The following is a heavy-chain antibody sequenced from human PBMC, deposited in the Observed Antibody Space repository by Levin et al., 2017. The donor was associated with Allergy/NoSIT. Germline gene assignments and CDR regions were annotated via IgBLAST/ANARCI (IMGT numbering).Heavy chain of an antibody. CDR1: GFTFSSYS. V-gene: IGHV3-48*01. CDR3: AREGTSYGRLYGMDV. D-gene: IGHD2-2*01. Sequence: GGSLRLSCAASGFTFSSYSMNWVRQAPGKGLEWVSYISSSSSTIYYADSVKGRFTISRDNAKNSLYLQMNSLRAEDTAVYYCAREGTSYGRLYGMDVWGQGTTVTVSS. J-gene: IGHJ6*02. CDR2: ISSSSSTI.